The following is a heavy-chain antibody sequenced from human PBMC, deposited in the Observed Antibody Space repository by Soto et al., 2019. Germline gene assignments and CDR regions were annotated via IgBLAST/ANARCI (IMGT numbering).Heavy chain of an antibody. CDR1: RDTFTSYS. CDR3: TQGDYDTTGGFDP. Sequence: QVPLVQSGAEVKKPGSSLNISCKASRDTFTSYSINWVRQAPGQGLEWMGGIIPIFGTANYAQKFKDRVTITADESMNTAYMALTSLRPDDTAVYYCTQGDYDTTGGFDPWGQGTLVTVSS. CDR2: IIPIFGTA. J-gene: IGHJ5*02. D-gene: IGHD3-22*01. V-gene: IGHV1-69*01.